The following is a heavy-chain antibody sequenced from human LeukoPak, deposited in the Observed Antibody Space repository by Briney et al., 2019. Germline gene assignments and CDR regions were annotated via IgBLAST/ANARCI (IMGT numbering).Heavy chain of an antibody. V-gene: IGHV3-72*01. Sequence: GGSVRLSCAASGFTFSDHYMDWVRQAPGKGLEWVGRIKNKANSYTTEYAASVKGRFTVSREDSKNALYPQMNSLKTEDTAVYYCTREGRYCSSTSCYVCLDFWGQGTLVTVSS. J-gene: IGHJ4*02. CDR3: TREGRYCSSTSCYVCLDF. CDR1: GFTFSDHY. CDR2: IKNKANSYTT. D-gene: IGHD2-2*01.